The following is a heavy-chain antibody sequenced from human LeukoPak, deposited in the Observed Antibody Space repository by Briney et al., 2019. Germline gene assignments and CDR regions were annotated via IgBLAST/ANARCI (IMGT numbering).Heavy chain of an antibody. Sequence: GGSLRLSCAASGSTFDDYAMHWVRQAPGKGLEWVSGISWNSGSIGYADSVKGRFTISRDNAKNSLYLQMNSLRAEDTALYYCAKDIRIRFLGVNYYYGMDVWGQGTTVTVSS. V-gene: IGHV3-9*01. J-gene: IGHJ6*02. CDR3: AKDIRIRFLGVNYYYGMDV. D-gene: IGHD3-3*01. CDR2: ISWNSGSI. CDR1: GSTFDDYA.